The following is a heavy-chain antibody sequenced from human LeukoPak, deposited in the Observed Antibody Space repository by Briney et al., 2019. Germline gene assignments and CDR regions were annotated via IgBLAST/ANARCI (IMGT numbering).Heavy chain of an antibody. V-gene: IGHV3-23*01. Sequence: PGGSLRLSCAASGFTFSTYAMNWVRQAPGKGLEWDSTIGGSGGTTYYADSVKGRFTISRDNSKNSVYLQMNSLRAEDTAVYFCAKRLSGGSWSYFDYWGQGTLVTVSS. CDR3: AKRLSGGSWSYFDY. CDR1: GFTFSTYA. CDR2: IGGSGGTT. J-gene: IGHJ4*02. D-gene: IGHD2-15*01.